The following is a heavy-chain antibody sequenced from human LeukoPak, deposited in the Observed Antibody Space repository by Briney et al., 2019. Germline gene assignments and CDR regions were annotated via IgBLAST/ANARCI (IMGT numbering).Heavy chain of an antibody. Sequence: GASVKVSCKASGYTFTSYAMNWVRQAPGQGLEWMGWINTNTGNPTYAQGFTGRFVFSLDTSVSTAYLQIRSLKAEDTAVYYCARDLVQHASTSCYDYWGQGTLVTVSS. CDR1: GYTFTSYA. J-gene: IGHJ4*02. CDR2: INTNTGNP. V-gene: IGHV7-4-1*02. CDR3: ARDLVQHASTSCYDY. D-gene: IGHD2-2*01.